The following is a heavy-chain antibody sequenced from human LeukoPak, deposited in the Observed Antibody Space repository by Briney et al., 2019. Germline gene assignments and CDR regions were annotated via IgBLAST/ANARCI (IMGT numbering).Heavy chain of an antibody. CDR3: ASRYGSGSQYFDY. CDR2: IIPILGIA. V-gene: IGHV1-69*04. D-gene: IGHD3-10*01. CDR1: GGTFSSYA. Sequence: SVKVSCKASGGTFSSYAISWVRQAPGQGLEWMGRIIPILGIANYAQKFQGRVTITADKSTSTAYMELSSLRSEDTAVYYCASRYGSGSQYFDYWGQGTLVTVSS. J-gene: IGHJ4*02.